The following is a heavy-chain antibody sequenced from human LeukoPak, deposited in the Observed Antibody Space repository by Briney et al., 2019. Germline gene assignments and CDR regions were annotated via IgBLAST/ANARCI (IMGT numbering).Heavy chain of an antibody. Sequence: ASVKVSCKASGYTFTSYGISWVRQAPGQGLEWMGWISAYNGNTNYAQKLQGRVTMTTDTSTSTAYMELRSLGSDDTAVYYCARAPRAGSSGYKGAFDIWGQGTMVTVSS. CDR1: GYTFTSYG. J-gene: IGHJ3*02. CDR2: ISAYNGNT. V-gene: IGHV1-18*01. D-gene: IGHD3-22*01. CDR3: ARAPRAGSSGYKGAFDI.